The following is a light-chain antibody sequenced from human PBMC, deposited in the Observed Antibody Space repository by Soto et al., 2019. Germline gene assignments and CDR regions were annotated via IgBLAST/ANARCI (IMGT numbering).Light chain of an antibody. CDR2: KAS. CDR3: QQYKSYPYT. CDR1: QSISSW. Sequence: DIQMTQSPSTVSASVGDRVTITCRASQSISSWLAWYQQKSGKAPKLLIYKASSLEGGVTSRFSGSGSETEFTLTIGSLQPDDFATYYCQQYKSYPYTFGQGTKLEIK. J-gene: IGKJ2*01. V-gene: IGKV1-5*03.